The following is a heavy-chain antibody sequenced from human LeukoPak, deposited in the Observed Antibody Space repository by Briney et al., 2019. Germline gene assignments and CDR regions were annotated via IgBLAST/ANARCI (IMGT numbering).Heavy chain of an antibody. Sequence: GESLKISCEGSGYTFINYWIGWVRQMPGKGLEWMGIIYPGDSDIRYSPSFHGQVTISADKSISTAYLQWSSLKASDTAMYYCVRPERVYGYGSDAFDIWGQGTMVTVSS. CDR2: IYPGDSDI. V-gene: IGHV5-51*01. CDR3: VRPERVYGYGSDAFDI. CDR1: GYTFINYW. J-gene: IGHJ3*02. D-gene: IGHD5-18*01.